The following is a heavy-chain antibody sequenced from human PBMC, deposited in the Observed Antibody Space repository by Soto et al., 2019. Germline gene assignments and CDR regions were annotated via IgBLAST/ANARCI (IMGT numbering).Heavy chain of an antibody. J-gene: IGHJ6*04. CDR1: GFTFSNAW. D-gene: IGHD4-4*01. V-gene: IGHV3-15*07. Sequence: PGGSLRLSCAASGFTFSNAWMNWVRQAPGKGLGWVGRIKSKTDGGTTDYAAPVKGRFTISRDDSKNTLYLQMNSLKTEDTAVYYCPTDGDDYRKLYYYSGMAVWAKGTTVTVSS. CDR2: IKSKTDGGTT. CDR3: PTDGDDYRKLYYYSGMAV.